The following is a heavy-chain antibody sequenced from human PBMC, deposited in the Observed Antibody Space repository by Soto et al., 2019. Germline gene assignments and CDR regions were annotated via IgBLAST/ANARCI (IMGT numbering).Heavy chain of an antibody. J-gene: IGHJ6*02. D-gene: IGHD3-10*01. CDR1: GFTFSSYG. Sequence: GGSLRLSCAASGFTFSSYGMHWVRQAPGKGLEWVAVIWYDGSNKYYADSVKGRFTISRDNSKNTLYLQMNSLRAEDTAVYYCARDRSRYYGSGSYYKDYYYYGMDVWGQGTTVTVSS. CDR2: IWYDGSNK. CDR3: ARDRSRYYGSGSYYKDYYYYGMDV. V-gene: IGHV3-33*01.